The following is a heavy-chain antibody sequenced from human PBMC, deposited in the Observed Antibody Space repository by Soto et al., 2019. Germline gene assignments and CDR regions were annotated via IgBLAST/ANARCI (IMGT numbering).Heavy chain of an antibody. J-gene: IGHJ4*02. CDR2: IYYSGST. CDR3: ARVAGSGWSEG. V-gene: IGHV4-30-2*01. CDR1: GGYISSGGYS. Sequence: QLQLQESGSGLVKPSQTLYLTCAVSGGYISSGGYSWSWIRQPPGKGLEWIGNIYYSGSTYYNPSLKSRVIISVDRSKTQFSLELSSVTAADTAVYYWARVAGSGWSEGWGQGTRVTFSS. D-gene: IGHD6-19*01.